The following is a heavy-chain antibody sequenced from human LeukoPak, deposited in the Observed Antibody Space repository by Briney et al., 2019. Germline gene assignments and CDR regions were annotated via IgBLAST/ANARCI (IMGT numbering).Heavy chain of an antibody. Sequence: GGSLRLSCAASGFTFSSYSMNWVRQAPGKGLEWVSSITTSSYIYYADSVKGRFTISRDNDKNSLYLQMNSLRAEDTAVYYCARRAGNSSAYDYWGQGTLVTVSS. CDR1: GFTFSSYS. D-gene: IGHD3-22*01. CDR3: ARRAGNSSAYDY. CDR2: ITTSSYI. J-gene: IGHJ4*02. V-gene: IGHV3-21*01.